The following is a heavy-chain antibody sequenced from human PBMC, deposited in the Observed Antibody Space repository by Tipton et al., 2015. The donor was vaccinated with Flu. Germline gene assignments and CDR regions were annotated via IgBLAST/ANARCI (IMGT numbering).Heavy chain of an antibody. Sequence: TLSLTCTVSGASGNIDNSYCVWIRKSLGRGLEWIGTIYNTGLTNYNPSLKSRVTVSLDMSKNHFSLIVSLVTAADTATHFCPRGNWHSNYDNWFDPSGQRTPVTISS. CDR1: GASGNIDNSY. D-gene: IGHD1-1*01. V-gene: IGHV4-39*07. J-gene: IGHJ5*02. CDR3: PRGNWHSNYDNWFDP. CDR2: IYNTGLT.